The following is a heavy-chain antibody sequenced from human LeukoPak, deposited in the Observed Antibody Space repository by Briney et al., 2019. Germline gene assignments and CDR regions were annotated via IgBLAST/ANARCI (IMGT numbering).Heavy chain of an antibody. CDR3: AKGALGDFWSGYSSPNWFDP. D-gene: IGHD3-3*01. V-gene: IGHV3-23*01. CDR2: ISGSGGST. J-gene: IGHJ5*02. CDR1: GFTFSSYA. Sequence: AGGSLRLSCAASGFTFSSYAMSWVRQAPGKGLEWVSAISGSGGSTYYADSVKGRFTISRDNSKNTLYLQMNSLRAEDTAVYYCAKGALGDFWSGYSSPNWFDPWGQGTLVTVSS.